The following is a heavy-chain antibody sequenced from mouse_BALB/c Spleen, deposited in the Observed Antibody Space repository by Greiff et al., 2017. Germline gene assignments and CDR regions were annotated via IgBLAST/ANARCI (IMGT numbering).Heavy chain of an antibody. D-gene: IGHD2-2*01. CDR3: ARSGGYDGGYYIDY. CDR1: GYTFTDYA. V-gene: IGHV1S137*01. J-gene: IGHJ2*01. CDR2: ISTYYGDA. Sequence: QVQLQQSGAELVRPGVSVKISCKGSGYTFTDYAMHWVKQSHAKSLEWIGVISTYYGDASYNQKFKGKATMTVDKSSSTAYMELARPTTEDSALYYYARSGGYDGGYYIDYWGQGTTLTVSS.